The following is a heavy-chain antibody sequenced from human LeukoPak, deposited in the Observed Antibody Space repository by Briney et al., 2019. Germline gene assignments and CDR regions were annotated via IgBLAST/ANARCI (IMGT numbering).Heavy chain of an antibody. V-gene: IGHV3-23*01. CDR1: GFTFSSYA. Sequence: GGSLRLSCAASGFTFSSYAMSWVRQAPGKGLEWVSAISGSGGSTYYADSVKGRFTISRDNSKNTLYLQMNSLRAEDTAVYYCVKFRGQLLSSYYFDYWGQGTLVTVSS. CDR3: VKFRGQLLSSYYFDY. D-gene: IGHD2-2*01. CDR2: ISGSGGST. J-gene: IGHJ4*02.